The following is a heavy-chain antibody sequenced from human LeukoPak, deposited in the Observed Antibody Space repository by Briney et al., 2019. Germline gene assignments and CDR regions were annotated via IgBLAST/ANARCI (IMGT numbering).Heavy chain of an antibody. CDR2: IRYDGSNK. V-gene: IGHV3-30*02. D-gene: IGHD2-21*02. CDR3: AKVGPYCGGDCLDY. CDR1: GFTFSSYG. Sequence: PGGSLILSCAASGFTFSSYGMHWVRQAPGKGLEWVAFIRYDGSNKYYADSVKGRFTISRDNSKNTLYLQMNSLRAEDTAVYYCAKVGPYCGGDCLDYWGQGTLVTVSS. J-gene: IGHJ4*02.